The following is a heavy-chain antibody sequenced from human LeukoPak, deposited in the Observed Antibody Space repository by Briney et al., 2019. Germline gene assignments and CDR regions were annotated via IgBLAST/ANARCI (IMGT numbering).Heavy chain of an antibody. Sequence: PGRSLRLSCAASGFTFSSYGMHWVRQAPGKGLEWVSAISGSGGSTYYADSVKGRFTISRDNSKNTLYLQMNSLRAEDTAVYYCAKDLWMEDIVVVPAATVFDYWGQGTLVTVSS. D-gene: IGHD2-2*01. CDR3: AKDLWMEDIVVVPAATVFDY. CDR2: ISGSGGST. CDR1: GFTFSSYG. J-gene: IGHJ4*02. V-gene: IGHV3-23*01.